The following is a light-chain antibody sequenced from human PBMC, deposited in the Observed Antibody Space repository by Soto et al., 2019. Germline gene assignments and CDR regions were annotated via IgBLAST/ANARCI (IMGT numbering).Light chain of an antibody. CDR3: CSYAGSYTHWV. J-gene: IGLJ3*02. V-gene: IGLV2-11*01. CDR1: SSDVGGYNY. Sequence: QSALTQPRSVSGSPGQSVTISCTGTSSDVGGYNYVSWYQQHPGKAPKLMIYDVSKRPSGVPDRFSGSKSGNTASLTISGLQAEDEADYYCCSYAGSYTHWVFGGGTKRPS. CDR2: DVS.